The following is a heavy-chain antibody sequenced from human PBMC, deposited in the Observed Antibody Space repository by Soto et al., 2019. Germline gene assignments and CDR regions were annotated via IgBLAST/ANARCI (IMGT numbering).Heavy chain of an antibody. CDR3: ARTTGYCSGGSCYLGIKYYYIYYMDV. J-gene: IGHJ6*03. Sequence: QVQLVQSGAEVKKPGASVKVSCKASGYTFTSYDINWVRQATGQGLEWMGWVNPNSGNIGYAQKFQGRVTMTRNTSISTAYMELSSLSFEDTAVYYCARTTGYCSGGSCYLGIKYYYIYYMDVWGKGTTVTVSS. V-gene: IGHV1-8*01. CDR2: VNPNSGNI. CDR1: GYTFTSYD. D-gene: IGHD2-15*01.